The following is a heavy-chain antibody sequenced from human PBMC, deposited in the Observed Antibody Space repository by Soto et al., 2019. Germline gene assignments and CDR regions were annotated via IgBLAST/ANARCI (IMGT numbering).Heavy chain of an antibody. V-gene: IGHV4-39*07. CDR1: GGSISSSSYY. J-gene: IGHJ6*02. CDR3: SRDNWAKAGDLYYYSGMDV. Sequence: SETLSLTCTVSGGSISSSSYYWGWIRQPPGKGLEWIGSIYYSGSTYYNPSLKSRITISVDTSKNQFSLKLSSVTAADTAVYYCSRDNWAKAGDLYYYSGMDVWGQGTTVTVSS. D-gene: IGHD7-27*01. CDR2: IYYSGST.